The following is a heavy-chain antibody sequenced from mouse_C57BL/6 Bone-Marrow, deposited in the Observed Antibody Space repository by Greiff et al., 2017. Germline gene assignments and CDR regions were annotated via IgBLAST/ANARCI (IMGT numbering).Heavy chain of an antibody. J-gene: IGHJ4*01. Sequence: EVQLVESGGDLVKPGGSLKLSCAASGFTFSSYGMSWVRQTPDKRLEWVATISSGGSYTYYPDSVKGRFTISRDNATNTLYLQMSSRKSEDTAMDYCARRGDDYYAMDYWGQGTSVTVSS. V-gene: IGHV5-6*01. CDR1: GFTFSSYG. CDR2: ISSGGSYT. CDR3: ARRGDDYYAMDY.